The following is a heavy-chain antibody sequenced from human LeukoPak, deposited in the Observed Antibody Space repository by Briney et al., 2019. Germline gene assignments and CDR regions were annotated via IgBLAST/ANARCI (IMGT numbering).Heavy chain of an antibody. D-gene: IGHD3-22*01. V-gene: IGHV3-30-3*01. CDR1: GFTFSSYA. Sequence: GGSLRLSCAASGFTFSSYAMHWVRQAPGKGLEWVADISYDGSNKYYADSVKGRFTISRDNSKNTLYLQMNSLRAEDTDVYYCARVQLPYYYDSSGYDAFGIWGQGTMVTVSS. J-gene: IGHJ3*02. CDR3: ARVQLPYYYDSSGYDAFGI. CDR2: ISYDGSNK.